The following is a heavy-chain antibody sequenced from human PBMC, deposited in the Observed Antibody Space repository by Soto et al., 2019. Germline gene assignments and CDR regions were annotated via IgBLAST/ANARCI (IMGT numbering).Heavy chain of an antibody. J-gene: IGHJ4*02. Sequence: GGSLRLSCAASGFTFSNAWMNWVRQAPGKGLEWVGRNKSKTDGGTTDYAAPVKGRFTITRDDSKNTLYLQMNSLKTEDTAVYYCTTASRGSSSFDYWGQGTLVTVSS. V-gene: IGHV3-15*01. D-gene: IGHD3-22*01. CDR2: NKSKTDGGTT. CDR3: TTASRGSSSFDY. CDR1: GFTFSNAW.